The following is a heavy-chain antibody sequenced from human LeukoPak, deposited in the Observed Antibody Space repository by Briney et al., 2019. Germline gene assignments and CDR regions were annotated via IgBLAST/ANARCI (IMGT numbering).Heavy chain of an antibody. CDR3: ASSSDSKFDY. CDR2: IYPGDSDT. CDR1: GDSITSYW. V-gene: IGHV5-51*01. D-gene: IGHD2-15*01. Sequence: GESLKISCKGSGDSITSYWIDWVRQMPGKGLEWMGIIYPGDSDTRYSPSFQGQVTISADKSISTAYLQWSSLKASDTAMYYCASSSDSKFDYWGQGTLVTVSS. J-gene: IGHJ4*02.